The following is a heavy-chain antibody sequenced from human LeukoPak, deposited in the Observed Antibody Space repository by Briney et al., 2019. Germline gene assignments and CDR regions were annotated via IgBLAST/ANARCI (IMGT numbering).Heavy chain of an antibody. Sequence: ASVKVSCKVPGYTLTELSMHWVRQAPGKGLEWMGCFDPEDGETIYAQKFQGRVTMTEDTSTDTAYMELSSLRSEDTAVYYCATARMVRGEDGMDVWGKGTTVTVSS. CDR1: GYTLTELS. CDR2: FDPEDGET. D-gene: IGHD3-10*01. CDR3: ATARMVRGEDGMDV. V-gene: IGHV1-24*01. J-gene: IGHJ6*04.